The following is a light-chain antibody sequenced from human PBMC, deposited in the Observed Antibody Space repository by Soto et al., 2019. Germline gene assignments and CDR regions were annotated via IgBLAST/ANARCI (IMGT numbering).Light chain of an antibody. CDR3: QQYGTPPVT. J-gene: IGKJ1*01. CDR1: QSVSSTY. V-gene: IGKV3-20*01. CDR2: GAS. Sequence: EIVLTQSPGTLSLSPGERATLSCRASQSVSSTYLARYQQKPGQAPRLLIYGASSRATGIPDRFSGSGSGTDFTLTISRLEPEDFVVYYCQQYGTPPVTFGQGTKVEVK.